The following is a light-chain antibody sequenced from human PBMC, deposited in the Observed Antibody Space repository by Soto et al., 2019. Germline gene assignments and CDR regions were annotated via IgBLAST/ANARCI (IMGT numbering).Light chain of an antibody. CDR1: QSVLSTSNNKNY. J-gene: IGKJ2*01. CDR2: WAS. CDR3: QQCYSTPYT. Sequence: DIVMTQSPDSLAESLGERATINCKSSQSVLSTSNNKNYLAWYQQKPGQPPKLLFYWASTRESGVPDRFSGSGSGTDFALTISSLQAEDVAVYYCQQCYSTPYTFGQGTKLEIK. V-gene: IGKV4-1*01.